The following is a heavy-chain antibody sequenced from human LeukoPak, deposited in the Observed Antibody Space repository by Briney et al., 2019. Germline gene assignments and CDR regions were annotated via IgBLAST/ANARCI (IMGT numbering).Heavy chain of an antibody. CDR2: IWYDGSIK. CDR3: AKDGIVGNWFDP. V-gene: IGHV3-33*06. D-gene: IGHD2-15*01. Sequence: GRSLRLSCAASGFSFSSYGMHWVRQAPGKGLEWVAVIWYDGSIKYYGDSVKGRFTISRDNSKNTLYLQMNSLRAEDTAVYYCAKDGIVGNWFDPWGQGTLVTVSS. J-gene: IGHJ5*02. CDR1: GFSFSSYG.